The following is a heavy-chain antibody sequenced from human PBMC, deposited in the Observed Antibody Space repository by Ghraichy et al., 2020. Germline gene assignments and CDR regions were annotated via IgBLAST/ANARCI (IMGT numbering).Heavy chain of an antibody. CDR1: GDSVSSNRYY. Sequence: SETLSLTCTVSGDSVSSNRYYWSWIRQPPGKGLEWIAYIYYTGDNDYNSSLRSRVTISLDTSKNQFSLQVRSVTAADTAVYYCASDEEWRGYFGLWGRGTLVTVSS. D-gene: IGHD3-3*01. V-gene: IGHV4-61*01. J-gene: IGHJ2*01. CDR3: ASDEEWRGYFGL. CDR2: IYYTGDN.